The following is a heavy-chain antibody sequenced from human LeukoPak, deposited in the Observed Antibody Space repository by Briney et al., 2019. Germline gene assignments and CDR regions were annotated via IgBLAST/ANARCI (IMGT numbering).Heavy chain of an antibody. CDR1: GGSISGSTHY. J-gene: IGHJ4*02. CDR2: IYYNGRT. Sequence: TSETLSLTCTVSGGSISGSTHYWGWIRQPPGRGLEWIGSIYYNGRTLYNPSLKSRVTVSVDTSKNQFSLTLSSVTAADTAVYFCARDPGYYYDSRESSFDYWGQGSLVTVSS. V-gene: IGHV4-39*07. D-gene: IGHD3-22*01. CDR3: ARDPGYYYDSRESSFDY.